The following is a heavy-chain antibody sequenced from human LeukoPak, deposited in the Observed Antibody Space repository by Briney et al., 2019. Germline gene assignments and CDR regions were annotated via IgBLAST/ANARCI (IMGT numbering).Heavy chain of an antibody. Sequence: GGSLRLSCAASGFTFDDYGMSWVRQAPGKGLEWVSGINWNGGSTGYADSVKGRFTISRDNAKNSLYLQMNSLRAEDTALYYCARDKYSSGWYDAFDIWGQGTMVTVSS. CDR3: ARDKYSSGWYDAFDI. CDR2: INWNGGST. CDR1: GFTFDDYG. V-gene: IGHV3-20*04. J-gene: IGHJ3*02. D-gene: IGHD6-19*01.